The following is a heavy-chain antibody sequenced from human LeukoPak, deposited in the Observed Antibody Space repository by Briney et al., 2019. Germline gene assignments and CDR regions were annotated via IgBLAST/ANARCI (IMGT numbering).Heavy chain of an antibody. CDR1: GGFISSSSYY. Sequence: SETLSLTCTVSGGFISSSSYYWGWIRQPPGKGLEWIGYIYYGGSTNYNPSLKSRVTISVDTSENQFSLKLSSVTAADTAVYYCARRRDYFDYWGQGTLVTVSS. J-gene: IGHJ4*02. CDR3: ARRRDYFDY. V-gene: IGHV4-61*05. CDR2: IYYGGST.